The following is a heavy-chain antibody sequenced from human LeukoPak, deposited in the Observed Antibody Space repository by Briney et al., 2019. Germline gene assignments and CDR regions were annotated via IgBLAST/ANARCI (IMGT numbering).Heavy chain of an antibody. Sequence: GGSLRLSCAASGFTFSNYGMHWVRQAPGKGLEWVAAIWPDGINKDYADSVKGRFTISRDNSKNTLYLQMNSLRAEDTAVHYCAKSTLSGYYRRGFDYWGQGTLVTVSS. CDR2: IWPDGINK. J-gene: IGHJ4*02. D-gene: IGHD3-22*01. V-gene: IGHV3-33*06. CDR3: AKSTLSGYYRRGFDY. CDR1: GFTFSNYG.